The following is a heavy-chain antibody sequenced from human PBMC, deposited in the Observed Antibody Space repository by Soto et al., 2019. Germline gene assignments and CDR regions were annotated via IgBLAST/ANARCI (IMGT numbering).Heavy chain of an antibody. Sequence: QVHLQESGPGLVKPSGTLSLTCAVSGASITTSNWWSWVRQPPGKGLEWIGEMNASESTNYNPSLKSGVTISVDNSNNQFSLRLSSVAAADTAGYYCAIEVVAGRGYWGQGTLVTVSS. D-gene: IGHD6-19*01. J-gene: IGHJ4*02. CDR1: GASITTSNW. CDR2: MNASEST. V-gene: IGHV4-4*02. CDR3: AIEVVAGRGY.